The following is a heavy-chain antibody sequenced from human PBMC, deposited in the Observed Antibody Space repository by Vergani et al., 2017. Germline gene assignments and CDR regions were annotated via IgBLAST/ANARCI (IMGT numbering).Heavy chain of an antibody. J-gene: IGHJ6*02. V-gene: IGHV2-26*01. CDR3: ARTRGGIAVAGIDYYYYGMDV. Sequence: QVTLKESGPVLVKPTETLTLTCTVSGFSLSNARMGVSWIRQPPGKALEWLAHIFSNDEKSYSTSLKSRLTSSKDTSKSQVVLTMTNMDPVDTATYYCARTRGGIAVAGIDYYYYGMDVWGQGTTVTVSS. D-gene: IGHD6-19*01. CDR1: GFSLSNARMG. CDR2: IFSNDEK.